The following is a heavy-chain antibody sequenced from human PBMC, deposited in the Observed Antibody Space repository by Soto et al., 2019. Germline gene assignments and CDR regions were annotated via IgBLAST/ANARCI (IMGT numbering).Heavy chain of an antibody. CDR3: ARDGYGSPYNWFDP. CDR2: IYYSGST. CDR1: GGPISSYY. V-gene: IGHV4-59*01. Sequence: SETLSLTCAVSGGPISSYYWSWIRQPPGKGLEWIGYIYYSGSTNYNPSLKSRVTISVDTSKNQFSLKLSSVTAADTAVYYCARDGYGSPYNWFDPWGQGTLVT. J-gene: IGHJ5*02. D-gene: IGHD6-13*01.